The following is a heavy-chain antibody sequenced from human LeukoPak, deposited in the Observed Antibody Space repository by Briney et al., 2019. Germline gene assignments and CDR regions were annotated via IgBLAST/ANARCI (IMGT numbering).Heavy chain of an antibody. CDR3: ARAYAPYSSSYNWFDP. J-gene: IGHJ5*02. D-gene: IGHD6-6*01. Sequence: ASVKVSCKASGYTFTGYYMHWVRQAPGQGLEWMGWINPNSGGTNYAQKFQGRVTMTRDTSISTAYMELSRLRSDDTAVYYCARAYAPYSSSYNWFDPWGQGTLVTVS. CDR1: GYTFTGYY. CDR2: INPNSGGT. V-gene: IGHV1-2*02.